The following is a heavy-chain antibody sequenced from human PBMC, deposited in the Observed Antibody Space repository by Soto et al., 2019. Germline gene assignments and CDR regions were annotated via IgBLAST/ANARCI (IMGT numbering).Heavy chain of an antibody. CDR1: GFTFSSYG. D-gene: IGHD6-19*01. Sequence: QVQLVESGGGVVQPGRSLRLSCAASGFTFSSYGMHWVRQAPGKGLEWVAVIWYDGSNKYDADSVKGRFTISRDNSKNTLYLPMHSLVAEETVVYYCARDGWQWVVRIVGNFDYWGQGTLVTVSS. CDR2: IWYDGSNK. J-gene: IGHJ4*02. V-gene: IGHV3-33*01. CDR3: ARDGWQWVVRIVGNFDY.